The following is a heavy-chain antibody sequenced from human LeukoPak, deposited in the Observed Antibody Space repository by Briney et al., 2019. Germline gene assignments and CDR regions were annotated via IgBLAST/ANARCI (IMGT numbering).Heavy chain of an antibody. D-gene: IGHD3/OR15-3a*01. V-gene: IGHV4-59*01. J-gene: IGHJ4*02. CDR2: IYYGGST. Sequence: SETLSLTCTVSGGSISSYYWSWIRQPPGKGLEWIGYIYYGGSTNYNPSLKSRVTISVDTSKNQFSLKLSSVTAADTAVYYCARYMDYYFDYWGQGTLVTVSS. CDR3: ARYMDYYFDY. CDR1: GGSISSYY.